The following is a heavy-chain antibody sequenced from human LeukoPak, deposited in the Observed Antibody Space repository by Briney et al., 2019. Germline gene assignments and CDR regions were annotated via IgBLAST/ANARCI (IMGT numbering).Heavy chain of an antibody. CDR1: GGSFSGYY. CDR2: INHSGST. D-gene: IGHD3-10*01. J-gene: IGHJ4*02. V-gene: IGHV4-34*01. CDR3: ARRRRVRGVIAQISPLDY. Sequence: SETLSLTCAVYGGSFSGYYWSWIRQPPGKGLEWIGEINHSGSTNYNPSLKSRVTISVDTSKNQFTLKLSSVTAADTAVYYCARRRRVRGVIAQISPLDYWGQGTLVTVSS.